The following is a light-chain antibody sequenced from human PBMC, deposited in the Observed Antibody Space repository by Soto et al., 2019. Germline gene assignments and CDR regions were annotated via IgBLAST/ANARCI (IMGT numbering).Light chain of an antibody. V-gene: IGLV1-47*01. CDR1: SSNIGTYY. CDR3: ATWDDRLRAYV. Sequence: SALTQPPSASGTPGQRVTISCSGSSSNIGTYYVDWYQQLPGTAPKLLIHRNGQRPSGVPDRFSGSKSGTSASLAISGLRSEDEADYYCATWDDRLRAYVIGAGTKVTV. CDR2: RNG. J-gene: IGLJ1*01.